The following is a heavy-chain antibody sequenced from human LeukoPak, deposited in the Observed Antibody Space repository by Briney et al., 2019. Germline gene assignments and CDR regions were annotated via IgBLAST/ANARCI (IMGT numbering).Heavy chain of an antibody. J-gene: IGHJ4*02. CDR3: ARESYDFWSGYLVPTFDY. Sequence: PGGSLRLSCAASGFTFSSYGMHWVRQAPGKGLEWVAVISYDGSNKYYADSVKGRFTISRDNSKNTQYLQMNSLRAEDTAVYYCARESYDFWSGYLVPTFDYWGQGTLVTVSS. CDR1: GFTFSSYG. D-gene: IGHD3-3*01. CDR2: ISYDGSNK. V-gene: IGHV3-30*19.